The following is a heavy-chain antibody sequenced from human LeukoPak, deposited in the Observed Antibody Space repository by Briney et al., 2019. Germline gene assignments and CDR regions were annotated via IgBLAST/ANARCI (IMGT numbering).Heavy chain of an antibody. CDR2: IRYDGNNK. CDR1: GLTFSTYG. J-gene: IGHJ4*02. V-gene: IGHV3-30*02. Sequence: GGSLRLSCAASGLTFSTYGMHWVRQAPGKGLEWVAFIRYDGNNKYYADSVKGRFTISRDNSRNMLYLEMKSLRPEDTAVYYCAKNGPDYIWGNYLDYWGQGTLVTVSS. CDR3: AKNGPDYIWGNYLDY. D-gene: IGHD3-16*01.